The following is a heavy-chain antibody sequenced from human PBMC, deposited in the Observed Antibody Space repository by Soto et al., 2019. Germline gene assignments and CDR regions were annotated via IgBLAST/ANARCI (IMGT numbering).Heavy chain of an antibody. CDR2: MSYAGTYK. J-gene: IGHJ4*02. Sequence: GGTLRLSCAVSGFTFSDYGMHWVRQAPGKELEWVAVMSYAGTYKYYADSVKGRLTSSRDLSGNTLFLQMNSLSLEDTAVYFCAKEMYPRTVLDSSSPWGDYWGQGTLFTVSS. V-gene: IGHV3-30*18. D-gene: IGHD6-6*01. CDR3: AKEMYPRTVLDSSSPWGDY. CDR1: GFTFSDYG.